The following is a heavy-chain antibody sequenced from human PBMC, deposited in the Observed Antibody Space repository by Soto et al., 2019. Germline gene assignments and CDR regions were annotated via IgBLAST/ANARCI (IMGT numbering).Heavy chain of an antibody. V-gene: IGHV4-59*01. J-gene: IGHJ4*02. CDR1: GDSISSFY. Sequence: QVQLQESGPGLVKPSETLSLTCIVSGDSISSFYWSWIRQPPGKGLEWIGHIYYSGSTNYNPSLKSRVTISVDTSKNQFSLKLTSVTAADTAVYYCVRDVGPAARNVWGQGTLVTVSS. CDR3: VRDVGPAARNV. CDR2: IYYSGST. D-gene: IGHD6-25*01.